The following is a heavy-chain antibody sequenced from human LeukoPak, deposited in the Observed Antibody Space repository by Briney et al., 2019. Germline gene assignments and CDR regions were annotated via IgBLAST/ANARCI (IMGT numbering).Heavy chain of an antibody. CDR2: INPNSGGT. J-gene: IGHJ3*02. D-gene: IGHD3-22*01. Sequence: ASVMVSCKSSGYTLTDYYLHWVRQAPGQGLEWMGWINPNSGGTKFAQKFEGRVALTRDTSISTVYMDLNGLRVDDTALYYCARARTWGEGGYDIWGQGTMVTVSS. CDR1: GYTLTDYY. CDR3: ARARTWGEGGYDI. V-gene: IGHV1-2*02.